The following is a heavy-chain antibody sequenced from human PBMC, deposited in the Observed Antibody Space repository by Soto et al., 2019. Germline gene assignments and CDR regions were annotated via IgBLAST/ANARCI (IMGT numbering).Heavy chain of an antibody. CDR1: GFTFSNYW. Sequence: PGGSLRLSCAASGFTFSNYWMSWVRQAPGKGLEWVANIKQDGSEKYCVGSVKGRFTISRDNAKNSLYLQMNSLRAEDTAVYYCARDPRLGGLSLSFDYWGQGTLVTVSS. CDR3: ARDPRLGGLSLSFDY. V-gene: IGHV3-7*03. J-gene: IGHJ4*02. CDR2: IKQDGSEK. D-gene: IGHD3-16*02.